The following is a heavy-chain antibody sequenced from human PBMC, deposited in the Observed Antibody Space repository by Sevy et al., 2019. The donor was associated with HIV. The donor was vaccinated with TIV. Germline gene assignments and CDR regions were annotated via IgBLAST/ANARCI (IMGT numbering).Heavy chain of an antibody. Sequence: GGSLRLSCAASGFTFSGSAMHWVRQASGKGLEWVGRIRSKANSYATAYAASVKGRITISRDDSKNTAYLQMNSLKTEDTAVYYCTRTLGYCSSTSCLRFDPWGQGTLVTVSS. CDR3: TRTLGYCSSTSCLRFDP. CDR1: GFTFSGSA. D-gene: IGHD2-2*01. V-gene: IGHV3-73*01. J-gene: IGHJ5*02. CDR2: IRSKANSYAT.